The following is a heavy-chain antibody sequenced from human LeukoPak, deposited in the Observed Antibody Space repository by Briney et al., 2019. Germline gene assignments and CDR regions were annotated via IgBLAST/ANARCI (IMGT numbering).Heavy chain of an antibody. CDR1: GFTFSSYG. CDR3: ARDRAHNSWSDY. V-gene: IGHV3-7*01. D-gene: IGHD6-13*01. CDR2: IKEDGSEK. Sequence: GGSLRLSCAASGFTFSSYGMHWVRQAPGKGLEWVANIKEDGSEKYYVDSVKGRFTISRDNAKNSLYLQMNSLRAEDTAVYYCARDRAHNSWSDYWGQGTLVTVSS. J-gene: IGHJ4*02.